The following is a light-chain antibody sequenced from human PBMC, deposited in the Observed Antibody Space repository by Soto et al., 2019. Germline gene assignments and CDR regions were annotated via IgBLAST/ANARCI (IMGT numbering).Light chain of an antibody. CDR1: SSNIGSNT. CDR3: VAWDDSLNGVV. J-gene: IGLJ2*01. V-gene: IGLV1-44*01. CDR2: SNN. Sequence: QSVLTQPPSASGTPGQRVTISCSGSSSNIGSNTVNWNQQLPGTAPKLLIYSNNQRPSGVPDRFSGSKSGTSASLAISGLQSEDEADYYCVAWDDSLNGVVFGGGTKLTVL.